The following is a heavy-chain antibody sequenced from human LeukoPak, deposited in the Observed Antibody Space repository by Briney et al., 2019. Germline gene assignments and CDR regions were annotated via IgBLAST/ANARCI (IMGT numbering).Heavy chain of an antibody. V-gene: IGHV3-74*01. CDR1: GVTFSRYW. D-gene: IGHD2-15*01. J-gene: IGHJ4*02. Sequence: QPGGSLRLSCAASGVTFSRYWTHWVRQVPGKGLGWVSRIKNDGSRTTYADAVKGRFTISRDNAKNTLYLQMNSLSADDTAVYYCVREPYCSGGSCYTSGFDCWGQGTLVTVSS. CDR3: VREPYCSGGSCYTSGFDC. CDR2: IKNDGSRT.